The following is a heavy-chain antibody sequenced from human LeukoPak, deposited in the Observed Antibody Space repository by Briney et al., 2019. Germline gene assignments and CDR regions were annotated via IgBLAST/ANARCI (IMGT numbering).Heavy chain of an antibody. J-gene: IGHJ4*02. D-gene: IGHD6-13*01. V-gene: IGHV3-48*02. CDR2: ISSNSITI. CDR3: ARGYSALDY. Sequence: GGSLRLSCAASGFTFSSYSMNWVRQAPGKGLEWVSYISSNSITIYYADSVKGRFTISRDSAKNSLYLQMNSLRDEGTAVYYCARGYSALDYWGQGTLVTVSS. CDR1: GFTFSSYS.